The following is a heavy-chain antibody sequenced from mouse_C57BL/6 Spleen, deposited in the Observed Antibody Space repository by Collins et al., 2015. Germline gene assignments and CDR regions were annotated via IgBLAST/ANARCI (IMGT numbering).Heavy chain of an antibody. D-gene: IGHD1-2*01. CDR1: GYTFTRYW. V-gene: IGHV1-74*01. CDR2: IHPSDSDT. CDR3: ASGGTTAYYAMDY. Sequence: QVQLQQPGAELVKPGASVKVSCKVSGYTFTRYWMHWVKQRPGQGLEWIGRIHPSDSDTNYNQKFKGKATLTVDKSSSTAYMQLSSLTSEDSAVYYCASGGTTAYYAMDYWGQGTSVTVSS. J-gene: IGHJ4*01.